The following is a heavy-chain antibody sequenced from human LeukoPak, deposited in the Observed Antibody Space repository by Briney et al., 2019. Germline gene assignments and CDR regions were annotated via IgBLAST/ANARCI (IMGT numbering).Heavy chain of an antibody. D-gene: IGHD5-12*01. J-gene: IGHJ4*02. Sequence: ASVKVSCKASGGTFSSYAISWVRQAPGQGLEWMGWINPNSGGTNYAQKFQGRVTMTRDTSISTAYMELSRLRSDDTAVYYCARDHIVATAFDYWGQGTRVTVSS. CDR3: ARDHIVATAFDY. CDR2: INPNSGGT. V-gene: IGHV1-2*02. CDR1: GGTFSSYA.